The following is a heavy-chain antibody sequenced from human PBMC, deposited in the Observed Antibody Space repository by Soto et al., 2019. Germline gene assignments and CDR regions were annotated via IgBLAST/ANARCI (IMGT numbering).Heavy chain of an antibody. J-gene: IGHJ4*02. Sequence: SETLSLTCPVSGGSISISSYYWTWIRQHPGKGLEWIGYIYYSGITYYNPSLKSRVTISVDTSKNQFSLKLSSVTAADTAVYYCAREPLDWGQGTLVTVSS. CDR3: AREPLD. CDR1: GGSISISSYY. V-gene: IGHV4-31*03. CDR2: IYYSGIT.